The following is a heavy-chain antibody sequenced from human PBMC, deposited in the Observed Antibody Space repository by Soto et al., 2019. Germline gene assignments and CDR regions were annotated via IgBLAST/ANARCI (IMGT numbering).Heavy chain of an antibody. J-gene: IGHJ3*02. CDR1: GYTFTSYG. D-gene: IGHD3-22*01. CDR2: ISAYNGNT. V-gene: IGHV1-18*01. Sequence: QVQLVQSGAEVKKPGASVKVYCKASGYTFTSYGISWVRQAPGQGLEWMGWISAYNGNTNYAQKLQGRVTMTTNTSTSTAYMELRSLRSDDTSMYYCARASYDSSGYDPASFDIWGQVTMVTFSS. CDR3: ARASYDSSGYDPASFDI.